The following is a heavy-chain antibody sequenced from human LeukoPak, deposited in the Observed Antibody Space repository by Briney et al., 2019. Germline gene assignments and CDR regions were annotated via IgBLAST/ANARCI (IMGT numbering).Heavy chain of an antibody. V-gene: IGHV3-30*01. CDR3: ASGRSQLVLGYYFDY. CDR1: GFTFSSYA. Sequence: GGSLRLSCAASGFTFSSYAMHWVRQAPGKGLEWEAVISYDGSNKYYADSVKGRFTISRDNSKNTLYLQMNSLRAEDTAVYYCASGRSQLVLGYYFDYWGQGTLVTVSS. D-gene: IGHD6-6*01. J-gene: IGHJ4*02. CDR2: ISYDGSNK.